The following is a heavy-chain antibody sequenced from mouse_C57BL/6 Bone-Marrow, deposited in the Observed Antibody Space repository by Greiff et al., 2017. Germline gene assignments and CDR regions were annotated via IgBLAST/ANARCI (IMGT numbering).Heavy chain of an antibody. CDR1: GYTFTSYW. D-gene: IGHD2-4*01. V-gene: IGHV1-69*01. CDR2: IDPSDSYT. Sequence: QVQLQQPGAELVMPGASVKLSCKASGYTFTSYWMHWVKQRPGQGLEWIGEIDPSDSYTNYNQKFKGKSTLTVDKSSSTAYMQLSSLTSEDAAVYYCAYNDYHCAVDYWGQGTSVTVAS. J-gene: IGHJ4*01. CDR3: AYNDYHCAVDY.